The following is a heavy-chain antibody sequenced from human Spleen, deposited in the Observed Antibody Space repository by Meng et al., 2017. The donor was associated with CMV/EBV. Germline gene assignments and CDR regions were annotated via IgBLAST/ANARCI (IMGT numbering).Heavy chain of an antibody. Sequence: GESLKISCVVSGFTFSGYEMNWVRLAPGKGLEWVSYISSSGNIKYYADSVKGRFTISRDNARNSLYLQMNSLRVEGTAVYFCAKDAARQYYDSSGYYFDYWGLGTLVTVSS. J-gene: IGHJ4*02. CDR3: AKDAARQYYDSSGYYFDY. V-gene: IGHV3-48*03. CDR1: GFTFSGYE. CDR2: ISSSGNIK. D-gene: IGHD3-22*01.